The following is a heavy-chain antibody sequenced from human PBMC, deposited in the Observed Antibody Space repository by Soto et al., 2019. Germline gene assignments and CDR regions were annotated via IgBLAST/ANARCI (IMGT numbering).Heavy chain of an antibody. CDR2: ISGSGGST. D-gene: IGHD2-15*01. J-gene: IGHJ3*02. Sequence: GGSLRLSCAASGFTFSSYAMSWVRQAPGKGLEWVSAISGSGGSTYYADSVKGRFTISRDNSKNTLYLQMNSLRAEDTAVYYCAKDPLGYCSGGSCPDAFDIWGQGTMLTVSS. CDR3: AKDPLGYCSGGSCPDAFDI. CDR1: GFTFSSYA. V-gene: IGHV3-23*01.